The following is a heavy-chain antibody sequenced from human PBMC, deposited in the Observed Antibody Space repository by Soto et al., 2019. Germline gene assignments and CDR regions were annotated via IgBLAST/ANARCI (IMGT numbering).Heavy chain of an antibody. CDR2: IKQDGSEK. CDR3: ARGSIAAAGAEYFQH. CDR1: GFTFSSYW. Sequence: GSLRLSCAASGFTFSSYWMSWVRQAPGKGLEWVANIKQDGSEKYYVDSVKGRFTISRDNAKNSLYLQMNSLRAEDTAVYYCARGSIAAAGAEYFQHWGQGTLVTVSS. D-gene: IGHD6-13*01. J-gene: IGHJ1*01. V-gene: IGHV3-7*03.